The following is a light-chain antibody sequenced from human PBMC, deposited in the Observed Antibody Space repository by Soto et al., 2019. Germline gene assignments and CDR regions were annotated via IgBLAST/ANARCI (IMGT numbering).Light chain of an antibody. V-gene: IGLV2-14*01. Sequence: QSALTQPASVSGSPGQSITISCAGTNSDIGRYNYVSWYQQHPGEAPKLLIYEVSNRPSGISHRFSGSKSGNTASLTISGLQAEDEGDYYCSSYTSSSFVVFGGGTKLTVL. CDR1: NSDIGRYNY. CDR2: EVS. CDR3: SSYTSSSFVV. J-gene: IGLJ2*01.